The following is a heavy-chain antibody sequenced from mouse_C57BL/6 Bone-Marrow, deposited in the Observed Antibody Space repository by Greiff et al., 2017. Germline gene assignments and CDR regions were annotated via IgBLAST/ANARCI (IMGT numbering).Heavy chain of an antibody. V-gene: IGHV5-9*01. J-gene: IGHJ4*01. CDR2: ISGGGGNT. D-gene: IGHD1-1*01. Sequence: EVKLVESGGGLVKPGGSLNLSCAASGFTFSSYTMSWVRQTPEKRLEWVATISGGGGNTYYPDSVKGRFTISRDKAKNTLYLQRSSLRSEDTDLYYCARRYYGSLSYAMDYWGQGTSVTVSS. CDR1: GFTFSSYT. CDR3: ARRYYGSLSYAMDY.